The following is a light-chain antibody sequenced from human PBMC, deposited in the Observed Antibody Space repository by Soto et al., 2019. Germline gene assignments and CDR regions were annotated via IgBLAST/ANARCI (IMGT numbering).Light chain of an antibody. CDR3: AAWDDSLNGWV. Sequence: QSVLTQPPSVSGAPGQRVTISCIGGSSNIGAGYEVHWYQQLPGTVPKLLIYRNTYRPSGVPDRFSGSKSGTSASLAISGLQSEDEADYYCAAWDDSLNGWVFGGGTQLTVL. CDR2: RNT. J-gene: IGLJ3*02. V-gene: IGLV1-40*01. CDR1: SSNIGAGYE.